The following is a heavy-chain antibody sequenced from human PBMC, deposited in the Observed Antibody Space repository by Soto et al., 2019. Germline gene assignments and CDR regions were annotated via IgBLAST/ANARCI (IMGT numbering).Heavy chain of an antibody. V-gene: IGHV1-2*04. D-gene: IGHD3-3*01. CDR3: ARAFWSGYYIRYYGMDV. CDR2: INPNSGGT. CDR1: GYTFTGYY. J-gene: IGHJ6*02. Sequence: ASVKVSCKASGYTFTGYYMHWVRQTPGQGLEWMGWINPNSGGTNYAQKFQGWVTMTRDTSISTAYMELSRLRSDDTAVYYCARAFWSGYYIRYYGMDVWGQGTKVTVYS.